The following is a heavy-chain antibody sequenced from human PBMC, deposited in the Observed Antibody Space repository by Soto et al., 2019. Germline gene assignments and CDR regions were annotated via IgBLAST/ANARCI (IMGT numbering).Heavy chain of an antibody. D-gene: IGHD6-13*01. J-gene: IGHJ5*02. CDR3: ARAGGRGFSSSWYPVGWFDP. CDR2: TYYRSKWYN. CDR1: GDSVSSNSAT. V-gene: IGHV6-1*01. Sequence: SQTLSLTCAISGDSVSSNSATWNWIRQSPSRDLEWLGRTYYRSKWYNDYAVSVKSRISINPDTSKNQFSLQLNSVTPEDTAVYYCARAGGRGFSSSWYPVGWFDPWGQGILVTVSS.